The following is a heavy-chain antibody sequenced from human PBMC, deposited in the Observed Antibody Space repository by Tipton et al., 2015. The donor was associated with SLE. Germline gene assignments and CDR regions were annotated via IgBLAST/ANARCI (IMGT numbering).Heavy chain of an antibody. CDR2: IYYSGNT. CDR3: ARIHPNNYGDYGPFDY. D-gene: IGHD4-17*01. V-gene: IGHV4-38-2*02. CDR1: SYSISSGYY. Sequence: LRLSCTVSSYSISSGYYWGWIRQPPGKGLEWIGSIYHSGSIYYSGNTYYNPSFESRVTISADTFKNQFSLKVTSVTAADTAVYFCARIHPNNYGDYGPFDYWGQGILVTVSS. J-gene: IGHJ4*02.